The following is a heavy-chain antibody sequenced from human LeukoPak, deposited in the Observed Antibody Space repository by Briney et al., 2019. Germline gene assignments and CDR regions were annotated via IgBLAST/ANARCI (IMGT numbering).Heavy chain of an antibody. D-gene: IGHD6-19*01. CDR1: GFTFSSYW. CDR3: ARDRSVADTYYYGMGV. CDR2: IKQDGGEK. J-gene: IGHJ6*02. Sequence: GGSLRLSCAASGFTFSSYWMSWVRQAPRKGLERVANIKQDGGEKYYVDSVKGRFTISRDNALNSLYLQMNSLRAEDTAVYYCARDRSVADTYYYGMGVWGQGTTVTVSS. V-gene: IGHV3-7*01.